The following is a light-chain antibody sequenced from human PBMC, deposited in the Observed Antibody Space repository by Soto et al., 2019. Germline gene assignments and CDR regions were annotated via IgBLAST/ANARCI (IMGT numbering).Light chain of an antibody. CDR1: QSVSSN. Sequence: EIVMTQSPATLSVSPGERATLSCRASQSVSSNLAWYQQKPGQAPRLLLYGASTRATGIPARFSGSGSGTEFTLTISSLQSEDFAVYSCQQYNNWTPITFGQGTRLEIK. CDR2: GAS. J-gene: IGKJ5*01. CDR3: QQYNNWTPIT. V-gene: IGKV3D-15*01.